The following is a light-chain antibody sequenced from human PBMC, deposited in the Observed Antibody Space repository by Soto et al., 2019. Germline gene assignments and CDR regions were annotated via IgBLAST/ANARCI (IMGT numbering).Light chain of an antibody. Sequence: EILMPQSPATLSLSPGEGVTLSCRAAQDVTNSVAWYQQKSGQAPRLLIYDASAMASGVSARFSGSGSGTDFTLTISGMQAEDFAVYFCQQYIRRPLSFGQGTRLEIK. CDR3: QQYIRRPLS. CDR1: QDVTNS. J-gene: IGKJ5*01. CDR2: DAS. V-gene: IGKV3-15*01.